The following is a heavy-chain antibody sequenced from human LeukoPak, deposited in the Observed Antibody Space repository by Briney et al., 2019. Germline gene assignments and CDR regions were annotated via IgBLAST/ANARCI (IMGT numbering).Heavy chain of an antibody. Sequence: SVKVSCKASGGTFSSYAISWVRQAPGQGLEWMGWINPNSGGTNYAQKFQGRVTMTRDTSISTAYMELSRLRSDDTAVYYCARVGLDRRGYSGYEAFDYWGQGTLVTVSS. CDR2: INPNSGGT. J-gene: IGHJ4*02. D-gene: IGHD5-12*01. CDR3: ARVGLDRRGYSGYEAFDY. V-gene: IGHV1-2*02. CDR1: GGTFSSYA.